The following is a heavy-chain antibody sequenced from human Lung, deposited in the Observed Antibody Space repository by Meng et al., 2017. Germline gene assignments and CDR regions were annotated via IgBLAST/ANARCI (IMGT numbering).Heavy chain of an antibody. Sequence: QVQLVEAGGGVVQPGKSLRVSCEASGFSFRSYGMHWVRQDPGKGLEWVAVIWNDGSNQYYADSVKGRFSISRDNSKNTLFLQMNSLRAEDTAMYFCARDERATQFEYWGQGTLVTVSS. V-gene: IGHV3-33*01. CDR2: IWNDGSNQ. CDR1: GFSFRSYG. J-gene: IGHJ4*02. CDR3: ARDERATQFEY.